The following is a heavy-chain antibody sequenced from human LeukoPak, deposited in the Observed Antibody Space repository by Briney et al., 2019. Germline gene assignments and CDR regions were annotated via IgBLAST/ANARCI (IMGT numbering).Heavy chain of an antibody. CDR3: ARDGRQWLVTRSFDY. CDR2: IKEDGSEK. Sequence: GGSLRLSCAASGFTFSNYWMHWVRQAPGKGLEWVANIKEDGSEKYYVDSVRGRFTISRDNAQNSLYLQMNSLRAEDTAVYYCARDGRQWLVTRSFDYWGQGTLVTVSS. V-gene: IGHV3-7*01. J-gene: IGHJ4*02. CDR1: GFTFSNYW. D-gene: IGHD6-19*01.